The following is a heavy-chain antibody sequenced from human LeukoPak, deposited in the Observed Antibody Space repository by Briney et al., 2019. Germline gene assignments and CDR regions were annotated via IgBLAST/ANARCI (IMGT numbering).Heavy chain of an antibody. V-gene: IGHV4-31*03. Sequence: PSETLSLTCTVSGGSISSGGYYWSWIRQHPGKGLEWIGYIYYSGSTYYNPSLKSRVTISVDTSKNQFSLKLSSVTAADTAVYYCARTPWGGLLLRKGAFDIWGQGTMVTVSS. CDR2: IYYSGST. CDR1: GGSISSGGYY. CDR3: ARTPWGGLLLRKGAFDI. J-gene: IGHJ3*02. D-gene: IGHD3-22*01.